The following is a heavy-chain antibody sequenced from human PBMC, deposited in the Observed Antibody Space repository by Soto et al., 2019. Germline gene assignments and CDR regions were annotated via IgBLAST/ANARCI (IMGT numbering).Heavy chain of an antibody. CDR3: ARGRLPVTTKASMDV. Sequence: PSWTLSLTCAVYGGAFSGYYWSCIRQPPGKGLEWIGEINHSGSTNYNPSLKSRVTISVDTSKNQFSLKLSSVTAADTAVYYCARGRLPVTTKASMDVWGQGTKLTVFS. J-gene: IGHJ6*02. CDR1: GGAFSGYY. D-gene: IGHD4-4*01. CDR2: INHSGST. V-gene: IGHV4-34*01.